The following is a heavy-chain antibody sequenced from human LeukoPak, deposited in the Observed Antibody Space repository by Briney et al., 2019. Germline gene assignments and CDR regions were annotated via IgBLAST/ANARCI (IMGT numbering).Heavy chain of an antibody. CDR1: GFTFSNYG. D-gene: IGHD4-17*01. V-gene: IGHV3-30*02. CDR2: IRYAGSTK. Sequence: GGSLRLSCAASGFTFSNYGMHWVRQAPGMGLEWVAFIRYAGSTKYYADSVKGRFTISRDNSKNTLYLEMDSLRADDTAVYYCAKDHYGDRRGIGDNWFDSWGQGALVTVSS. J-gene: IGHJ5*01. CDR3: AKDHYGDRRGIGDNWFDS.